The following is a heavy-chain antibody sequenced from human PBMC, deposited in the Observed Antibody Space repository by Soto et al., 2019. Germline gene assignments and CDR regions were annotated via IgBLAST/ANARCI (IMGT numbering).Heavy chain of an antibody. Sequence: QVQLVESGGGLVKPGGSLRLSCAASGFTFSDYAMSWIRQAPGKGLEWVSYISDSGGTMYYADSVKGRFTISRDNARNSLYLQMSSLRAEDTAVDYCARVYSGSYRRLDYWGQGTLVTVSS. J-gene: IGHJ4*02. CDR3: ARVYSGSYRRLDY. V-gene: IGHV3-11*01. CDR2: ISDSGGTM. D-gene: IGHD1-26*01. CDR1: GFTFSDYA.